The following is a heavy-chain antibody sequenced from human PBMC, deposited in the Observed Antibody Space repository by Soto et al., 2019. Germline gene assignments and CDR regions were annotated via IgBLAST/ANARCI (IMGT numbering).Heavy chain of an antibody. Sequence: ASVKVSCTASGYSFTGYYLHWVRQAPGQGLEWMGWINPSSGDTNYAQKFRGWVTMTRDTSINTAYMEVNRLRSGDTAVYYCARISRDGVDFWGQGTLVTVSS. CDR3: ARISRDGVDF. D-gene: IGHD3-3*01. CDR1: GYSFTGYY. V-gene: IGHV1-2*04. J-gene: IGHJ4*02. CDR2: INPSSGDT.